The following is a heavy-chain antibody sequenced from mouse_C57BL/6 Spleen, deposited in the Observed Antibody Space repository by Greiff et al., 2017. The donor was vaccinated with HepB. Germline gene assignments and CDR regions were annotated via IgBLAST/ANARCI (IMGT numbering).Heavy chain of an antibody. CDR3: SRLLITTVVAYYAMDY. Sequence: DVMLVESGGGLVQPGGSLSLSCAASGFTFTDYYMSWVRQPPGKALEWLGFIRNKANGYTTEYSASVKGRFTISRDNSQSILYLQMNALRAEDSATYYCSRLLITTVVAYYAMDYWGQGTSVTVSS. J-gene: IGHJ4*01. CDR2: IRNKANGYTT. CDR1: GFTFTDYY. D-gene: IGHD1-1*01. V-gene: IGHV7-3*01.